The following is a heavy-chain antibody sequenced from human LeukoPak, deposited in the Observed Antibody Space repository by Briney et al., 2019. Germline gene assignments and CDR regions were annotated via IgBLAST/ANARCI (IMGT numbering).Heavy chain of an antibody. J-gene: IGHJ4*02. CDR1: GGSFSGYY. CDR3: ARGSYYYDSSGYKN. V-gene: IGHV4-34*01. D-gene: IGHD3-22*01. Sequence: SETLSLTCAVYGGSFSGYYWSWIRQPPGKGLEWIGEINHSGSTNYNPSLKSRVTISVDTSKNQFSLKLSSVTAADTAAYYCARGSYYYDSSGYKNWGQGTLVTVSS. CDR2: INHSGST.